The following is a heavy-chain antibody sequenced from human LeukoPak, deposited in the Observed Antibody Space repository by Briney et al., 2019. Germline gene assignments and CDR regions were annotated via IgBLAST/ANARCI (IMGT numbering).Heavy chain of an antibody. Sequence: SETLSLTCALYGGSFSGYYWSWIRQPPGKGLEWIGEINNSGSTNYNPSLKSPVTISVDTSKNQFSLKLSSVTAADTAVYYCARVSVTGTTGLSPYYFDYWGQGTLVTVSS. V-gene: IGHV4-34*01. CDR3: ARVSVTGTTGLSPYYFDY. D-gene: IGHD1-7*01. CDR1: GGSFSGYY. J-gene: IGHJ4*02. CDR2: INNSGST.